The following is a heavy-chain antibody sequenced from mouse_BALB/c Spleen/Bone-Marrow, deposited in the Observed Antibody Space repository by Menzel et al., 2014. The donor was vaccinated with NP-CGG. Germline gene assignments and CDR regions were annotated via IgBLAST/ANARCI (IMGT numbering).Heavy chain of an antibody. J-gene: IGHJ1*01. CDR3: ARLMFYRNLFV. V-gene: IGHV4-1*02. CDR2: INLDSSTI. CDR1: GFDFSRYW. Sequence: EVQLQESGGGLEQTGGSLKLSRAALGFDFSRYWMSWVRQVPGKGLEWLAEINLDSSTINYTPSLKDKFIISRNNAKNTLYQQMSKVRSEHTDLYYCARLMFYRNLFVWGAGTPVTMSS. D-gene: IGHD2-14*01.